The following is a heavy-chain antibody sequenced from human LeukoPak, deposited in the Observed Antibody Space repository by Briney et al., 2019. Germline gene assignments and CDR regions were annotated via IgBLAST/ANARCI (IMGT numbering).Heavy chain of an antibody. CDR3: ARDDCGTTPCYAY. V-gene: IGHV3-33*01. J-gene: IGHJ4*02. CDR1: GFTFTNYG. Sequence: GRSLGLSCTTSGFTFTNYGINWVRQAPGKGLEWVAAIWYDGSKTSYTDSVKGRFTVSRDISKNTVYLQMNGLKAEDTAVYYCARDDCGTTPCYAYWGQGTLVTVSS. CDR2: IWYDGSKT. D-gene: IGHD2-2*01.